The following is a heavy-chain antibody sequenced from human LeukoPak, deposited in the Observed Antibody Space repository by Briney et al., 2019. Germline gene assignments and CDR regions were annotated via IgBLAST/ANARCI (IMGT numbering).Heavy chain of an antibody. CDR1: GYTFTGYY. J-gene: IGHJ4*02. Sequence: ASVKVSCKASGYTFTGYYMHWVRQAPGQGLEWMGWINPNSGGTNYAQEFQGGVTMTRDTSIRTVYMELNRLRSDDTAVYYCARVIGFGELSLGYWGQGTLVTVSS. CDR2: INPNSGGT. V-gene: IGHV1-2*02. CDR3: ARVIGFGELSLGY. D-gene: IGHD3-10*01.